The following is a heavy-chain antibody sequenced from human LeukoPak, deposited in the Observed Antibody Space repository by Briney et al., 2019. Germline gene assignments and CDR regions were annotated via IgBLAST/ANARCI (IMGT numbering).Heavy chain of an antibody. CDR2: IIWNSGSI. CDR1: GFTFDDYA. V-gene: IGHV3-9*01. Sequence: PGGSLRLSCAVSGFTFDDYAMHWVRQTPGKGLEWVSGIIWNSGSIGYADSVKGRFTISRDNAKKTLYLQIKSLRPEDTALYFCAKDLRSGYDRLTGFYRFNAMDVWGQGTTVTVYS. J-gene: IGHJ6*02. CDR3: AKDLRSGYDRLTGFYRFNAMDV. D-gene: IGHD5-12*01.